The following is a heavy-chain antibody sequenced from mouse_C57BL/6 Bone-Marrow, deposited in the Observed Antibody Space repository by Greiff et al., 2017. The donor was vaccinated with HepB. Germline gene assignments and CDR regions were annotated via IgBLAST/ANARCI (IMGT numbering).Heavy chain of an antibody. D-gene: IGHD2-3*01. J-gene: IGHJ4*01. CDR2: INPSSGYT. CDR1: GYTFTSYT. CDR3: ARRPRWPYYYAMDY. Sequence: QVQLQQSGAELARPGASVKMSCKASGYTFTSYTMHWVKQRPGQGLEWIGYINPSSGYTKYNQKFKDKATLTADKSSSTAYMQLCSLTSEDSAVYYCARRPRWPYYYAMDYWGQGTSVTVSS. V-gene: IGHV1-4*01.